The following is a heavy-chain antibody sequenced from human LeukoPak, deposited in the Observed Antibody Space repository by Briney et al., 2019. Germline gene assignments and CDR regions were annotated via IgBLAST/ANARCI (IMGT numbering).Heavy chain of an antibody. J-gene: IGHJ4*02. Sequence: GGSLRLSCAASGFPFSTYAMSWVRQAPGKGLEWVSSIRGSDGSTYYADSVKGRFAISRDNSKNTLYLQMNSLRAEDTAVYYCAKDAYGDYGGLDYWGQGTLVTVSS. CDR2: IRGSDGST. CDR3: AKDAYGDYGGLDY. V-gene: IGHV3-23*01. CDR1: GFPFSTYA. D-gene: IGHD4-17*01.